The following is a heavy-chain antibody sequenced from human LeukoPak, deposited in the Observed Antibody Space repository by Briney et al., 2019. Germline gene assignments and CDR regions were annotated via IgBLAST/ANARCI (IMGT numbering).Heavy chain of an antibody. Sequence: GRSLRPSCAASGFTFTTYVIHWVRQAPGKGLEWVAVISQTGRIETYADSVQGRFTVSRDNSNNMAYLQMNSLKTEDTAVYYCARDRAVALPTYYYYMDVWGKGTTVTVSS. CDR3: ARDRAVALPTYYYYMDV. V-gene: IGHV3-30*04. CDR2: ISQTGRIE. D-gene: IGHD2-15*01. CDR1: GFTFTTYV. J-gene: IGHJ6*03.